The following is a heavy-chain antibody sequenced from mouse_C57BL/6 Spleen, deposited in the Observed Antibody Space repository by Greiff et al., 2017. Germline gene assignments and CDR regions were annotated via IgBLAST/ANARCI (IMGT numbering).Heavy chain of an antibody. J-gene: IGHJ3*01. V-gene: IGHV1-15*01. CDR3: TSPPYGSSYWFAY. CDR1: GYTFTDYE. Sequence: QVQLKQSGAELVRPGASVTLSCKASGYTFTDYEMHWVKQTPVHGLEWIGAIDPETGGTAYNQKFKGKAILTADKSSSTAYMDLRSLTSEDSAVYYCTSPPYGSSYWFAYWGQGTLVTVSA. D-gene: IGHD1-1*01. CDR2: IDPETGGT.